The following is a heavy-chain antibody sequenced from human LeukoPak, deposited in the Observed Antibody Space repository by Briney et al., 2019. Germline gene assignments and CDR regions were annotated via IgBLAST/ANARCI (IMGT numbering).Heavy chain of an antibody. D-gene: IGHD1-26*01. J-gene: IGHJ3*02. CDR2: IYYSGST. CDR1: GGSISSYY. CDR3: ARHASAWLGSGFDI. V-gene: IGHV4-59*08. Sequence: SETLSLTCTFSGGSISSYYWSWIRQPPGKGLEWIAYIYYSGSTNYNPSLKSRVTISVDTSKNQFSLKLRSVTAADTAVYYCARHASAWLGSGFDIWGQGTMVTVSS.